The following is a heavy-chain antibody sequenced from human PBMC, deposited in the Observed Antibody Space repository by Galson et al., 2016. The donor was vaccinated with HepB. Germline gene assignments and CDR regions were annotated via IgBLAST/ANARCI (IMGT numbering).Heavy chain of an antibody. CDR2: IYHSGTA. J-gene: IGHJ4*02. CDR3: ARTMDGYYTSSSGFDY. Sequence: SETLSLTCAVSGGSISSRHWWSWVRQSPGTGLEWIGQIYHSGTANYNPSLRSRVTISMDKSKNQFSLDLGSVTAADTAVYFCARTMDGYYTSSSGFDYWGQGTLVTVSS. V-gene: IGHV4-4*02. D-gene: IGHD6-6*01. CDR1: GGSISSRHW.